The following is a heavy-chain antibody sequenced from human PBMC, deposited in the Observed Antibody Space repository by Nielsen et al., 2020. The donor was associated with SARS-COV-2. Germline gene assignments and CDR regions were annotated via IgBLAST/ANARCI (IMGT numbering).Heavy chain of an antibody. CDR2: IYHSGST. Sequence: SETLSLTCAVSGGSISSGGYSWSWIRQPPGKGLEWIGYIYHSGSTYYNPSLKSRVTISVDRSKNQFSLKLSSVTAADTAVYYCARAGEHYYGSGSYSSYYYGMDVWGQGTTVTVSS. CDR1: GGSISSGGYS. CDR3: ARAGEHYYGSGSYSSYYYGMDV. V-gene: IGHV4-30-2*01. J-gene: IGHJ6*02. D-gene: IGHD3-10*01.